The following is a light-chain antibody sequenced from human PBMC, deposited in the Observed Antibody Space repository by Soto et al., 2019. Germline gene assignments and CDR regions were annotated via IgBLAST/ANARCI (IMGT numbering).Light chain of an antibody. CDR1: QSISTW. CDR2: DAS. J-gene: IGKJ1*01. V-gene: IGKV1-5*01. Sequence: DIQMTQSPSTLSASVGDTVTITCRASQSISTWLAWYQHKPGEAPRLLIFDASNLESGVPARFSGSGSGTEFTLTISSRQPDDFATYYCLQYNGYSGTFGQGTKGENK. CDR3: LQYNGYSGT.